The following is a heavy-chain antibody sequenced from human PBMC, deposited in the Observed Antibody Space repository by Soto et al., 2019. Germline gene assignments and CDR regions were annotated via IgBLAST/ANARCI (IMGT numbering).Heavy chain of an antibody. CDR1: GGSISTYY. Sequence: SETLSLTCTVSGGSISTYYWGWIRQPPGKGLEWIESISYSGSANYNPSLKSRVTMSVDTSKNQFSLKLSSVTAADTAVYYCARGYCSSTSCYAGLFDYWGPGTLVT. J-gene: IGHJ4*02. D-gene: IGHD2-2*01. CDR3: ARGYCSSTSCYAGLFDY. CDR2: ISYSGSA. V-gene: IGHV4-59*01.